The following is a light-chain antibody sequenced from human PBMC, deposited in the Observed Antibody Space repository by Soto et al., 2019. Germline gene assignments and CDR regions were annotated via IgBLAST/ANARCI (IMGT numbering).Light chain of an antibody. CDR1: GSNIGRNY. CDR3: VTWDDRLXGRV. V-gene: IGLV1-47*01. J-gene: IGLJ1*01. CDR2: RNN. Sequence: QSLLTQPPSASGTPVQRVTISCSGGGSNIGRNYVYWYQQFPVTDPKIVIYRNNQRPSGVPYRFSCSKSDTSASLAISGLRSEDEADYYCVTWDDRLXGRVVGTGTKVXV.